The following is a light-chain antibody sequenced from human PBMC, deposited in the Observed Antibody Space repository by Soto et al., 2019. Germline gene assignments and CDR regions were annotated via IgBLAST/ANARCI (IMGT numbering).Light chain of an antibody. Sequence: DIVLTQSPGIVSLSPGEGATLCFRASQSLSSSFLAWYQQRRGQAPRLLIYGASSRATGIPDRFSGSGSETDFTLSITRLEPEDFAMYYCQQYENSPITFGLGTRLEIK. V-gene: IGKV3-20*01. J-gene: IGKJ5*01. CDR2: GAS. CDR1: QSLSSSF. CDR3: QQYENSPIT.